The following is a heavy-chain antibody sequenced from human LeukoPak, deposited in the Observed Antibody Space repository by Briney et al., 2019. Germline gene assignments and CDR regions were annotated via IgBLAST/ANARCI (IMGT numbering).Heavy chain of an antibody. CDR3: ATFYYDSSGYSYDAFDI. CDR2: ISYDGSNK. D-gene: IGHD3-22*01. V-gene: IGHV3-30-3*01. J-gene: IGHJ3*02. Sequence: GRSLRLSCAVSGFTFSSYAMHWVRQAPGKGLEWVAVISYDGSNKYYADSVKGRFTISRDNSKNTLYLQMNSLRAEDTAVYYCATFYYDSSGYSYDAFDIWGQGTMVTVSP. CDR1: GFTFSSYA.